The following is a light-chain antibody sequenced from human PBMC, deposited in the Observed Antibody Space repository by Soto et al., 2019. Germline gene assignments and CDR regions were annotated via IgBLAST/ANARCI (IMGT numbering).Light chain of an antibody. CDR3: QQSYSTPLT. V-gene: IGKV1-39*01. CDR2: AAS. CDR1: QGISSY. J-gene: IGKJ4*01. Sequence: VQMTQTPSSAYASVGDRVTITCRASQGISSYLNWYHQKPWKAPRLLIYAASSLQSGVPSRFSGSGSGTDFTLTISSLQPEDFATYYCQQSYSTPLTFGGGTIVDIK.